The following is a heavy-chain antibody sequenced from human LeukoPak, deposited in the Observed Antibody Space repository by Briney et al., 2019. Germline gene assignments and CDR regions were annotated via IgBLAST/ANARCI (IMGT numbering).Heavy chain of an antibody. CDR3: ARVGGTMVRGVIHY. J-gene: IGHJ4*02. Sequence: PSETLSLTCTVSGGSISSYYWSWIRQPPGKGLEWIGYIYYSGSTNYNPSLKSRVTISVDTSKNQFSLKLSSVTAADTAVYYCARVGGTMVRGVIHYWGQGTLVTVSS. CDR2: IYYSGST. D-gene: IGHD3-10*01. CDR1: GGSISSYY. V-gene: IGHV4-59*12.